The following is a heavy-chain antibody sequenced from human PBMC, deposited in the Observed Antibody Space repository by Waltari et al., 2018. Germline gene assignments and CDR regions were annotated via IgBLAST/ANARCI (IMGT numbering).Heavy chain of an antibody. CDR3: ARDTTSRERAGD. CDR1: GLSVSNNY. V-gene: IGHV3-53*01. CDR2: IYTGEMK. D-gene: IGHD1-1*01. J-gene: IGHJ4*02. Sequence: VRLVEAGGGLIHPGGSLRLSCAASGLSVSNNYMHWVRQAPGKGLEWVSVIYTGEMKYSSDAGKGRFTISRNISKNMVYLQMNNRRAEDTALYYCARDTTSRERAGDWGQGTLVTVSS.